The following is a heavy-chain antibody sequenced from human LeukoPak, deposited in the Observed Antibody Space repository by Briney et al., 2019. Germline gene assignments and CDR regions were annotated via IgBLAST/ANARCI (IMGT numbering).Heavy chain of an antibody. D-gene: IGHD6-19*01. CDR3: AMRGSGGWYELRDY. Sequence: GGSLRLSCAASGFTFSAYAMTWVRQAPGKGLEWVSTVSVSGGGTYYADSVKGRFTISRDNSKNTLYLQMNSLRAEDTAVYYCAMRGSGGWYELRDYWGQETLVTVSS. J-gene: IGHJ4*02. CDR2: VSVSGGGT. CDR1: GFTFSAYA. V-gene: IGHV3-23*01.